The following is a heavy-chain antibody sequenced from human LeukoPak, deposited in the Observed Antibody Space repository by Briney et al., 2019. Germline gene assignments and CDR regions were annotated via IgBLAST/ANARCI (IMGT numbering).Heavy chain of an antibody. CDR2: IYTSGST. CDR3: ARDLGSPGGSGEWFDP. CDR1: GGSISSYY. J-gene: IGHJ5*02. D-gene: IGHD2-15*01. V-gene: IGHV4-4*07. Sequence: PSETLSLTCTVSGGSISSYYWSWIRQPAGKGLEWIGRIYTSGSTNYNPSLKSRVTMSVDTPKNQFSLKLSSVTAADTAVYYCARDLGSPGGSGEWFDPWGQGTLVTVSS.